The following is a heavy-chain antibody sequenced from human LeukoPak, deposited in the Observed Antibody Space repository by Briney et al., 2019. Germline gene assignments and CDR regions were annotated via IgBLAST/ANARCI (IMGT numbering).Heavy chain of an antibody. V-gene: IGHV4-30-4*01. J-gene: IGHJ4*02. CDR1: GGSISSGDYY. CDR3: ARGLRDSSGYSDPGRFDY. Sequence: KASQTLSLTCTVSGGSISSGDYYWSWIRQPPGKGLEWIVYIYYSGSTYYNPSLKSRVTISVDRSKNQLSLKLSSVTAADTAVYYCARGLRDSSGYSDPGRFDYWGQGTLVTVSS. D-gene: IGHD3-22*01. CDR2: IYYSGST.